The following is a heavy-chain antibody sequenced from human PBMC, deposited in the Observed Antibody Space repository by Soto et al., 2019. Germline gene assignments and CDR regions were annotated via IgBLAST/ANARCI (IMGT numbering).Heavy chain of an antibody. CDR2: IHSDGSST. V-gene: IGHV3-74*01. D-gene: IGHD1-26*01. CDR3: ARGARGAFEI. J-gene: IGHJ3*02. CDR1: GFTFSYYW. Sequence: EVQLVESGGGLVQPGESLRLSCVASGFTFSYYWMHWVRQGPGKGLVWVSRIHSDGSSTTYADSVKGRFTISRDNANTTLYLQMNSLSAEDTAVYYCARGARGAFEIWGQGTVVTVSS.